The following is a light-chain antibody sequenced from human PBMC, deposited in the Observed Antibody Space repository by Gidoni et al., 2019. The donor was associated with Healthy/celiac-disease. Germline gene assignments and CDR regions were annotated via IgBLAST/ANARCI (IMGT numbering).Light chain of an antibody. J-gene: IGKJ4*01. Sequence: EIVLTQSPGTLSLSPGARATLSCRASQSVSSSYLALYQQKPGQAPRLLIYGASSRATGIPDRFSGSGSGTDFTLTISRLEPEDFAVYYCQQYGSSPLTFGGGTKVEIK. V-gene: IGKV3-20*01. CDR3: QQYGSSPLT. CDR2: GAS. CDR1: QSVSSSY.